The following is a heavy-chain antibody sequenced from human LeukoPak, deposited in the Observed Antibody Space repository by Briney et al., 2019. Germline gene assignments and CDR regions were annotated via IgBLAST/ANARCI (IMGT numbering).Heavy chain of an antibody. D-gene: IGHD3-10*01. J-gene: IGHJ4*02. CDR1: GFTFSSYA. CDR2: ISGSGTST. Sequence: GGSLRLSCAASGFTFSSYAMNWVRQAPGKGLEWVSVISGSGTSTYYADSVRGRFTISRDYSKDTLFLQMNSLRAEDTALYYCAKAHVPTMIRGVVSSDWGQGTLVTVSS. V-gene: IGHV3-23*01. CDR3: AKAHVPTMIRGVVSSD.